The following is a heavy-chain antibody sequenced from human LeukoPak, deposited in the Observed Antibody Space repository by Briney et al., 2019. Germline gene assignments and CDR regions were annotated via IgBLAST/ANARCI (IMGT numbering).Heavy chain of an antibody. CDR2: ISGSDGST. V-gene: IGHV3-23*01. CDR1: GFTFSSYA. J-gene: IGHJ4*02. CDR3: AKDTSIFDWPNGIDY. D-gene: IGHD3-9*01. Sequence: GSLRLSCAASGFTFSSYAMSWVRQAPGKGLEWVSAISGSDGSTYYADSVKGRFTISRDNSKNTLYLQMNSLRAEDTAVYYCAKDTSIFDWPNGIDYWGQETLVTVSS.